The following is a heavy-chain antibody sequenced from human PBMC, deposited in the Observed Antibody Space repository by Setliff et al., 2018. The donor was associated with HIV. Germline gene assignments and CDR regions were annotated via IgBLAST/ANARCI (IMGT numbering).Heavy chain of an antibody. CDR3: ARGAPRGRLRFPNWFDP. CDR2: FSPTGSP. J-gene: IGHJ5*02. CDR1: GGSFSSYY. V-gene: IGHV4-34*01. D-gene: IGHD5-12*01. Sequence: SETLSLTCAFYGGSFSSYYWNWIRQPPGKGLEWIGEFSPTGSPTYNPSLESRVTISVDTSKNQCSLKLRSLTAADTAIHYCARGAPRGRLRFPNWFDPWGQGTLVTVSS.